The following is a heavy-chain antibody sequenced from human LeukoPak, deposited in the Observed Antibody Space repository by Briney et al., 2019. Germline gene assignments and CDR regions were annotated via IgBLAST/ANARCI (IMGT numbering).Heavy chain of an antibody. Sequence: GGSLRLSCAASGFTFSSYWISWVRQAPGKGLEWVANIKQDGSEKYYVDSVKGRFTISRDNAKNSLYLQMNSLRAEDTAVYYCARDNLGPWLQHPFDYWGQGTLVTVSS. CDR1: GFTFSSYW. J-gene: IGHJ4*02. CDR2: IKQDGSEK. CDR3: ARDNLGPWLQHPFDY. V-gene: IGHV3-7*01. D-gene: IGHD5-24*01.